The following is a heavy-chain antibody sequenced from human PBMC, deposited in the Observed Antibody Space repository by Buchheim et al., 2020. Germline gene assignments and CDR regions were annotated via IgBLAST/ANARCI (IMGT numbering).Heavy chain of an antibody. J-gene: IGHJ4*02. V-gene: IGHV3-30*04. CDR2: ISPDGKRK. D-gene: IGHD6-19*01. CDR3: ARRPKGVAGFDG. Sequence: QVQLVESGGGVVQPGESLRLSCAASGFTFSSDAMHWVRQAPGKGLEWVASISPDGKRKYYAGSVKGRFTISRDNSKNMLFVPANSLRLEDTALYYCARRPKGVAGFDGWGQGTL. CDR1: GFTFSSDA.